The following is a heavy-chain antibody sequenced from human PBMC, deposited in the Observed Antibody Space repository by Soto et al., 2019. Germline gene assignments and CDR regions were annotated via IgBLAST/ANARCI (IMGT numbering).Heavy chain of an antibody. V-gene: IGHV3-48*02. Sequence: VGSLRLSCAASGFTFSNYNMNWVRQAPGKGLEWVSFISSSVSTIYYADSVKGRFTISRDNARSSLYLQMNSLRDEDTAVFYCARDLPEASGARGKYGMDVWGQGPRVTVSS. CDR1: GFTFSNYN. J-gene: IGHJ6*02. D-gene: IGHD3-10*01. CDR2: ISSSVSTI. CDR3: ARDLPEASGARGKYGMDV.